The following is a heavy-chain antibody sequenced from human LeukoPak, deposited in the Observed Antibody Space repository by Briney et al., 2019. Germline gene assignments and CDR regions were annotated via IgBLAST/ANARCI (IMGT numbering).Heavy chain of an antibody. V-gene: IGHV3-48*01. D-gene: IGHD3-3*01. CDR3: ARGPYKDFWSGYSDY. Sequence: GALRPSCSASGFTFSSYSMNWGRQAPGEGVVWVSYISSSSTTIYYADSVKGRFTISRDNAKNSLYLQMNSLRVADTAVYYCARGPYKDFWSGYSDYWGQGTLVTVSS. J-gene: IGHJ4*02. CDR1: GFTFSSYS. CDR2: ISSSSTTI.